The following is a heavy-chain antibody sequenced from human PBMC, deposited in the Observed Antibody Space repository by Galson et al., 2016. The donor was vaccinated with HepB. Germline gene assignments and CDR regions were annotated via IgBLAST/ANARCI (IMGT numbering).Heavy chain of an antibody. CDR3: TKDIGYVLRSSWFDY. CDR1: GFTFDDYA. Sequence: SLRLSCAASGFTFDDYAMHWVRQAPGKGLEWVSGISWNSGSIGYADSVKGRFTISRDNAKNSLYLQMNSLRAEGTALYYCTKDIGYVLRSSWFDYWGQGTLVTVSS. V-gene: IGHV3-9*01. J-gene: IGHJ4*02. D-gene: IGHD6-13*01. CDR2: ISWNSGSI.